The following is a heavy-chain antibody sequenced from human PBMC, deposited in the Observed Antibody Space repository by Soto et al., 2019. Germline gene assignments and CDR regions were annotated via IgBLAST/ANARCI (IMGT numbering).Heavy chain of an antibody. V-gene: IGHV3-74*01. D-gene: IGHD5-12*01. J-gene: IGHJ6*02. Sequence: KGLVWVSRINSDGSSTIYADSVKGRFTISRDNAKNTLSLQMNSLRAEDTAVYYCARGLPRSGYSSYYGMDVWGQGTTVTVSS. CDR2: INSDGSST. CDR3: ARGLPRSGYSSYYGMDV.